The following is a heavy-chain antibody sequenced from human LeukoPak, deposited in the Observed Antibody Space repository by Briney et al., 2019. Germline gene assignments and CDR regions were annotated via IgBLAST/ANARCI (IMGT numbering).Heavy chain of an antibody. CDR2: IKQDGSEK. D-gene: IGHD3-10*01. J-gene: IGHJ6*02. Sequence: GRSLRLSCAASGFTFSSYGMHWVRQAPGKGLEWVANIKQDGSEKYYVDSVKGRFTISRDNAKNSLYLQMNSLRAEDTAVYYCARWSITMVRGLPYGMDVWGQGTTVTVSS. V-gene: IGHV3-7*01. CDR3: ARWSITMVRGLPYGMDV. CDR1: GFTFSSYG.